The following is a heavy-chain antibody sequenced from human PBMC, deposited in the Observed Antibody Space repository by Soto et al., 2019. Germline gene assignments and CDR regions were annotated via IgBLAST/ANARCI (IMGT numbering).Heavy chain of an antibody. Sequence: SETLSLTCSVSGASISSFNWNWVRQPAGKGPEWVGRLNIAGTINYNPSLKSRITMSMDTSKNQISLHLRSVTAADTAIYYCARDRGEYTSSWFWYFSHWGHGTLITVSS. CDR2: LNIAGTI. J-gene: IGHJ2*01. CDR3: ARDRGEYTSSWFWYFSH. CDR1: GASISSFN. D-gene: IGHD6-13*01. V-gene: IGHV4-4*07.